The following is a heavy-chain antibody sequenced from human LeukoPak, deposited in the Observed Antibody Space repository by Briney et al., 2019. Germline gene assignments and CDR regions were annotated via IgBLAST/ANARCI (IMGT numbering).Heavy chain of an antibody. CDR1: GFTFDDYA. Sequence: GRSLRLSCAASGFTFDDYAMHWVRQAPGKGLEGVSGISWNSGSIVYEDSVKGRFTISRDNAKNSLYLQMNSLRAEDMPLYYCAKAEYYYDSSGYEQGSYFDYWAQGTLVTVSS. D-gene: IGHD3-22*01. J-gene: IGHJ4*02. CDR3: AKAEYYYDSSGYEQGSYFDY. V-gene: IGHV3-9*03. CDR2: ISWNSGSI.